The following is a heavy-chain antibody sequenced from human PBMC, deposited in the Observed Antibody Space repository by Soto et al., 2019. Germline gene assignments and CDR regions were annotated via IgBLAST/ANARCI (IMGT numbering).Heavy chain of an antibody. D-gene: IGHD2-8*02. J-gene: IGHJ4*02. CDR2: ISYDGTNK. CDR1: GFSFSISP. Sequence: PXGSLRLSCAASGFSFSISPMHWVRQAPGKGPEWVALISYDGTNKFYADSVKGRFTISRDNSKSTLYLHVDSLRPEDAAVYYCARDPKTTGGQHWAFNYFDYWGQGTLVTVSS. V-gene: IGHV3-30-3*01. CDR3: ARDPKTTGGQHWAFNYFDY.